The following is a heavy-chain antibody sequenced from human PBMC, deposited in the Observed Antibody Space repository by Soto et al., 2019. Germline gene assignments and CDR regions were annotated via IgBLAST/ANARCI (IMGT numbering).Heavy chain of an antibody. CDR1: GFTFTNSA. Sequence: WASVKVSCKASGFTFTNSAVQWVRQARGQRLEWIGYIGVGGGNTNYAENLQGRITITRDTSTSTSYMELSSLRSEDTAVYYCARGDIVLVPAASPWGQGTLVTVSS. CDR3: ARGDIVLVPAASP. D-gene: IGHD2-2*01. J-gene: IGHJ5*02. V-gene: IGHV1-58*01. CDR2: IGVGGGNT.